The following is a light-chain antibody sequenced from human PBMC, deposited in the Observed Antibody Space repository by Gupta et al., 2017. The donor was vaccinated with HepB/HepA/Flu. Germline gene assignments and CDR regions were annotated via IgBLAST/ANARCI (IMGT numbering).Light chain of an antibody. V-gene: IGKV4-1*01. CDR1: QSVLYSSNNMNY. CDR2: WAS. CDR3: QQYYSTPRT. Sequence: DIVMTKSPESLAVSLGERATINCKSSQSVLYSSNNMNYLAWYQQKPGQPPKLLIYWASTRESGVPDRFSGSGSGTDFTLTISSLQAEDVAVYYCQQYYSTPRTFGPGTKVEVK. J-gene: IGKJ1*01.